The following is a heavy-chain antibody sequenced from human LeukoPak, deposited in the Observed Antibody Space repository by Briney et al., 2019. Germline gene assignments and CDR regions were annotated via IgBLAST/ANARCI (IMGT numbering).Heavy chain of an antibody. CDR1: GGTFSSYA. V-gene: IGHV1-69*01. Sequence: ASVKVSCKASGGTFSSYAISWVRQAPGQGLEWMGGIIPIFGTANYAQKFQGRVTITADESTSTAYMGLSSLRSEDTAVYYCARGVNYDFWSGYKIHQNWFNPWGQGTLVTVSS. CDR2: IIPIFGTA. CDR3: ARGVNYDFWSGYKIHQNWFNP. J-gene: IGHJ5*02. D-gene: IGHD3-3*01.